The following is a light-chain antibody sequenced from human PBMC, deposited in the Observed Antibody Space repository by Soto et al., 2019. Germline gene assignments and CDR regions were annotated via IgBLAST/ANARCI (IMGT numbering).Light chain of an antibody. CDR3: ATWDDSLDGPV. Sequence: QSVLTQPPSATGTPGQTVTVSCSGRGSGIGGNTVSWYQQLPGTAPRLLIHSNDRRPSGVPDRFSGSKSGASASLAISGLQSEDEADYYCATWDDSLDGPVFGGGTQLTGL. J-gene: IGLJ3*02. V-gene: IGLV1-44*01. CDR1: GSGIGGNT. CDR2: SND.